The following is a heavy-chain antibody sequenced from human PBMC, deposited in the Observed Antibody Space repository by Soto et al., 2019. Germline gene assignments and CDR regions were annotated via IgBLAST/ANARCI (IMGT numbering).Heavy chain of an antibody. Sequence: QVQLQESGPGLVKPSDTLSLTCAVSGYSISSSNWWGWIRQPPGKGLEWIGYIYYSGSTYYNPSLKXXVXMXXDTSKNQFSLKLSSVTAVDTAVYYCARTRKGWFDPWGQGTLVTVSS. CDR2: IYYSGST. CDR3: ARTRKGWFDP. V-gene: IGHV4-28*01. CDR1: GYSISSSNW. J-gene: IGHJ5*02.